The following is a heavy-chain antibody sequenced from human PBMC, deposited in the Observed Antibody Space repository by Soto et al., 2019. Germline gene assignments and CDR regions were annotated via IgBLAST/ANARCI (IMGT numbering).Heavy chain of an antibody. D-gene: IGHD6-19*01. Sequence: QVQLVQSGAEVKKPGSSVKVSCKASGGTFSSYAISWVRQAPGQGLEWMGGIIPIFGTADYAQKFQGRVTITADESTSTGYMELGSLRSEDSAVYYCATLYSSGGPYYYYGVDVWGQGTTVTVSS. CDR2: IIPIFGTA. CDR1: GGTFSSYA. J-gene: IGHJ6*02. CDR3: ATLYSSGGPYYYYGVDV. V-gene: IGHV1-69*12.